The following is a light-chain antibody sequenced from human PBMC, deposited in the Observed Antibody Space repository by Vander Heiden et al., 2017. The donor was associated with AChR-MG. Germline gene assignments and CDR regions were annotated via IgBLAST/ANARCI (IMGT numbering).Light chain of an antibody. CDR2: GAS. CDR1: QSVSSN. Sequence: VLTHSPASLSLCPGERATLSCRASQSVSSNFAWYQQNPGQSSRLLIYGASTRATGIPARFSGSGSGTEFTLTISSLQSEDFAVYYCQQYNNWPTVFGQGTRLEIK. CDR3: QQYNNWPTV. V-gene: IGKV3-15*01. J-gene: IGKJ5*01.